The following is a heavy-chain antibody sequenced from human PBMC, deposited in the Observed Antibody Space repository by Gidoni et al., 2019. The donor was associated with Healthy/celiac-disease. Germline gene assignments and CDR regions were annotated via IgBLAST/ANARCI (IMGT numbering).Heavy chain of an antibody. CDR1: GFTFSSYG. V-gene: IGHV3-30*18. CDR3: AKVGRVGEGYFDY. Sequence: QVQLVESGGGVVQPGRSLRLSCAASGFTFSSYGMHWVRQAPGKGLEWVAVISYDGSNKYYADSVKGRFTISRDNSKNTLYLQMNSLRAEDTAVYYCAKVGRVGEGYFDYWGQGTLVTVSS. CDR2: ISYDGSNK. D-gene: IGHD3-10*01. J-gene: IGHJ4*02.